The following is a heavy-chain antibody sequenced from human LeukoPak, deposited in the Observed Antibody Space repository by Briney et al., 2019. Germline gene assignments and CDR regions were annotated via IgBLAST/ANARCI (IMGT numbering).Heavy chain of an antibody. Sequence: SETLSLTCAVYGASFSDSYWSWIRQSPEKGLEWIGEINNSGSTSYNPSLNSRVIMSVDRSKNQFSLRLTSVTAADTAVYYCARELHGGHLSRFDYWGQGTLVTVSS. V-gene: IGHV4-34*01. CDR3: ARELHGGHLSRFDY. D-gene: IGHD2-15*01. CDR1: GASFSDSY. J-gene: IGHJ4*02. CDR2: INNSGST.